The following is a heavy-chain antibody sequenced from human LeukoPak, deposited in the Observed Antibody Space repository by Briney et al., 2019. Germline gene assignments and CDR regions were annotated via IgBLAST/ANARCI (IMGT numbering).Heavy chain of an antibody. CDR2: ISSSSSYI. CDR3: AREVVSDDAFDI. CDR1: GFTFSSYS. J-gene: IGHJ3*02. D-gene: IGHD2-15*01. Sequence: GGSLRLSCAASGFTFSSYSMNWVRQAPGKGPEWVSSISSSSSYIYYADSVKGRFTISRDNAKNSLYLQMNSLRAEDTAVYYCAREVVSDDAFDIWGQGTMVTVSS. V-gene: IGHV3-21*01.